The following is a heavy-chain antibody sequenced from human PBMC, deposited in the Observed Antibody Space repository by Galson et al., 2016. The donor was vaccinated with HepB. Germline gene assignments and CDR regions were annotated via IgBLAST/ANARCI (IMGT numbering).Heavy chain of an antibody. CDR3: ARDYGGNSGWFDP. D-gene: IGHD4-23*01. J-gene: IGHJ5*02. CDR1: GYTFTNYD. V-gene: IGHV1-8*01. Sequence: SVKVSCKASGYTFTNYDINWVRQATGQGLEWLGWMSPNSGNTGYAQNFQGRVTLTRDTSISTAYMELSSLRSDDTAVYYCARDYGGNSGWFDPWGQGTLVTVS. CDR2: MSPNSGNT.